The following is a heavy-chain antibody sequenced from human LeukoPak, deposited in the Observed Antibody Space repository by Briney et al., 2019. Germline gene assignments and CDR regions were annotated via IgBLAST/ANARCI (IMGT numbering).Heavy chain of an antibody. J-gene: IGHJ6*03. Sequence: SETLSLTCSVSGGSISSSSYYWGWIRQPPGKGLEWIVSIYYSGSTYYNPSLKSRVTISVDTSKNQFSLKLSSVAAADTAVYYCARHVYDYVWGSYRYTPWLNYLDVWGKGTTVTVSS. V-gene: IGHV4-39*01. CDR1: GGSISSSSYY. D-gene: IGHD3-16*02. CDR2: IYYSGST. CDR3: ARHVYDYVWGSYRYTPWLNYLDV.